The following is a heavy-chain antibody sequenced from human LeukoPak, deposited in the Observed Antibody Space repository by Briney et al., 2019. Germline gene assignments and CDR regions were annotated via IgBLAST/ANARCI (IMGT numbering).Heavy chain of an antibody. CDR3: AKGSSAWNEVFHFDY. Sequence: GGSLRLSCAASGFTFSSYEMNWVRQAPGKGLEWVSYISSSGSTIYYADSVKGRFTISRDNAKNSLYLQMNSLRVEDMALYYCAKGSSAWNEVFHFDYWGQGTLVTVSS. CDR2: ISSSGSTI. D-gene: IGHD6-19*01. CDR1: GFTFSSYE. J-gene: IGHJ4*02. V-gene: IGHV3-48*03.